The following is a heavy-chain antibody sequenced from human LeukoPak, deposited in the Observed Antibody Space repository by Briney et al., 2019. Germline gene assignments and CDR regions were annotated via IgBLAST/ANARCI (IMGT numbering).Heavy chain of an antibody. CDR3: AREVGATVDY. J-gene: IGHJ4*02. CDR2: ISSSSSYI. Sequence: GGSLRLSCAASGFTFSSYSMNWVRQAPGKGLEWVSSISSSSSYIYYADSVKGRFTISRDNAKNSLYLQMNSLRVEDTAVYYCAREVGATVDYWGQGTLVTVSS. CDR1: GFTFSSYS. V-gene: IGHV3-21*01. D-gene: IGHD1-26*01.